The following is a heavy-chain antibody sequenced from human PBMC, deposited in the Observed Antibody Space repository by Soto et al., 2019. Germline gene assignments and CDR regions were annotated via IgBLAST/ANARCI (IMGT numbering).Heavy chain of an antibody. CDR3: ARGIPGYCSSTSCDDY. J-gene: IGHJ4*02. Sequence: ASVEVSCKASGYTFTSYDINWVRQATGQGVEWMGWMNPNSGNTGYAQKFQGRVTMTRNTSISTAYMELSSLRSEDTAVYYCARGIPGYCSSTSCDDYWGQGTLVTVSS. V-gene: IGHV1-8*01. CDR1: GYTFTSYD. D-gene: IGHD2-2*01. CDR2: MNPNSGNT.